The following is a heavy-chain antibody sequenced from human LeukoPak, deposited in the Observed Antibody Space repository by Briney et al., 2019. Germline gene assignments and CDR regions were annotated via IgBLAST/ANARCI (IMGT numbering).Heavy chain of an antibody. CDR2: ISYIGST. CDR1: ADSFSSHY. J-gene: IGHJ3*02. CDR3: ARDLVTVTKGFDI. D-gene: IGHD4-17*01. V-gene: IGHV4-59*11. Sequence: SETLSLTCAVSADSFSSHYWTWIRQPPGKGLEWIGYISYIGSTNYNPSLKSRVAISIDTSKNQFSLKLSSVTAADTAVYYCARDLVTVTKGFDIWGQGTMVSVSS.